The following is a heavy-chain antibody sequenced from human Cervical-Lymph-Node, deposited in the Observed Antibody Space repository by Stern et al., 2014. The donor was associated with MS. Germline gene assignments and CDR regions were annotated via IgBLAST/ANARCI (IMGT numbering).Heavy chain of an antibody. J-gene: IGHJ5*02. CDR2: IYWNDDK. CDR3: AHRLRIPSPFNCFDP. Sequence: ESGPTLVKPTQTLTLTCTFSGFSLSTSGVAVGWIRQPPGKALEWPALIYWNDDKTYSPSLKNRLTITRDTSKNQVVLTMINMDPVDTATYYCAHRLRIPSPFNCFDPWGQGTLVTVSS. CDR1: GFSLSTSGVA. V-gene: IGHV2-5*01. D-gene: IGHD5-12*01.